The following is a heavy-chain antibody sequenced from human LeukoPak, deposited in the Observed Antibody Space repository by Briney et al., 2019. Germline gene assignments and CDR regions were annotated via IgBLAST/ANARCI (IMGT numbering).Heavy chain of an antibody. Sequence: SETLSLTCTVSGGSISSSSYYWGWIRQPPGKGLEWIGRIYYSGSTYYNPSLKSRVTISVDTSKNQFSLKLSSVTAADTAVYYCARHPRLYCSSTSCYDYYFDYWGQGTLVTVSS. CDR2: IYYSGST. J-gene: IGHJ4*02. CDR1: GGSISSSSYY. D-gene: IGHD2-2*01. V-gene: IGHV4-39*01. CDR3: ARHPRLYCSSTSCYDYYFDY.